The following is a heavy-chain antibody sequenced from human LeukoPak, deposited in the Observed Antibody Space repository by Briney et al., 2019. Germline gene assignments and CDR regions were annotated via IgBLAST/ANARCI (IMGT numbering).Heavy chain of an antibody. V-gene: IGHV3-30-3*01. CDR2: ISYDGSNK. CDR1: GFTFSTYA. CDR3: ARDPATYSSVRWGGFDY. D-gene: IGHD6-19*01. Sequence: GRSLRLSCAASGFTFSTYAVHWVRQAPGKGLGWVAVISYDGSNKYSTDSVKGRFTISRDNSKNTLYIQMSSLRTEYTAVYYCARDPATYSSVRWGGFDYWGQGALVTVSS. J-gene: IGHJ4*02.